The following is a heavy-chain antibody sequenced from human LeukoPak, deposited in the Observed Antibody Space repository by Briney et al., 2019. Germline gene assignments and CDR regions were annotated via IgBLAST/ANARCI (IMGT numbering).Heavy chain of an antibody. CDR2: ISYDGSNK. CDR3: ARGAKWELLRPGDGYYFYGMDV. CDR1: GFTFSSYA. Sequence: PGRSLRLSCAASGFTFSSYAMHWVRQAPGKGLEWVAVISYDGSNKYYADSVKGRFTISRDNSKNTLYLQMNSLRAEDTAVYYCARGAKWELLRPGDGYYFYGMDVWGQGTTVTVSS. V-gene: IGHV3-30-3*01. J-gene: IGHJ6*02. D-gene: IGHD1-26*01.